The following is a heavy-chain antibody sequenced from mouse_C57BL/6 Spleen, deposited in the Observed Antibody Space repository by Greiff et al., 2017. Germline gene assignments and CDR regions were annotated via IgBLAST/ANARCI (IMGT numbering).Heavy chain of an antibody. CDR1: GFTFTDYY. V-gene: IGHV7-3*01. Sequence: EVQRVESGGGLVQPGGSLSLSCAASGFTFTDYYMSWVRQPPGKALEWLGFIRNKANGYTTEYSASVKGRFTISRDNSQSILYLQMNALRAEDSATYYCARYTAYYFDYWGQGTTRTVSS. CDR2: IRNKANGYTT. J-gene: IGHJ2*01. CDR3: ARYTAYYFDY.